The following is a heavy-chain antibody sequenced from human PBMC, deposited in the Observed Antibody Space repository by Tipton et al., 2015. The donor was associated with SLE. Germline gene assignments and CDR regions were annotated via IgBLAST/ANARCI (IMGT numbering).Heavy chain of an antibody. Sequence: TLSLTCTVSGGSISRTSYYWGSVRQPPGKALEWIGSIYYDENTYYNPSLKSRVAVSIDTSKNEFSLKLNSVTAADTAVYYCVEGHTAMVIFDSWGQGTLVTVSS. CDR1: GGSISRTSYY. CDR2: IYYDENT. J-gene: IGHJ4*02. V-gene: IGHV4-39*01. D-gene: IGHD5-18*01. CDR3: VEGHTAMVIFDS.